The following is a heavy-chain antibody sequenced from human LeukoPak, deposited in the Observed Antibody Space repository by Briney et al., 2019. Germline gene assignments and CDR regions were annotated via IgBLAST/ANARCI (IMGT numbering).Heavy chain of an antibody. CDR1: GFTFSSYA. Sequence: GGSLRLSCAAPGFTFSSYAMHWVRQAPGKGLEWVAVISYDGSNKYYADSVKGRFTISRDNSKNTLYLQMNSLRAEDTAVYYCAKVLPGAYYGMDVWGQGTTVTVSS. V-gene: IGHV3-30-3*01. CDR2: ISYDGSNK. J-gene: IGHJ6*02. CDR3: AKVLPGAYYGMDV. D-gene: IGHD2-2*01.